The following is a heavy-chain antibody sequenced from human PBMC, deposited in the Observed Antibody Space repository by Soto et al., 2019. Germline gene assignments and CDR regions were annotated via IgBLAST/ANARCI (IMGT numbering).Heavy chain of an antibody. J-gene: IGHJ4*02. CDR3: ARNHILTGWSLAS. V-gene: IGHV4-59*12. Sequence: PSETLSLTCTVSGGSISSYYWSWIRQPPGKGLEWIGYIYYSGSTNYNPSLKSRVTISVDTSKNQFSLKLSSVTAADTAVYYCARNHILTGWSLASWGQGTLVPVSS. CDR2: IYYSGST. CDR1: GGSISSYY. D-gene: IGHD3-9*01.